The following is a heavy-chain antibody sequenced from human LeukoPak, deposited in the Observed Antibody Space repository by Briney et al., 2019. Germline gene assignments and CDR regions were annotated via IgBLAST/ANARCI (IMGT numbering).Heavy chain of an antibody. CDR3: AIGGGFDY. Sequence: PGGSLRLSCAASGFTFNDYTMHWVREAPGKGLEWVSLISWDGGSTYYADSVKGRFTISRDSSKNSLYLQMNSLRTEDTALYYCAIGGGFDYWGQGTLVTVSS. V-gene: IGHV3-43*01. CDR2: ISWDGGST. J-gene: IGHJ4*02. D-gene: IGHD3-16*01. CDR1: GFTFNDYT.